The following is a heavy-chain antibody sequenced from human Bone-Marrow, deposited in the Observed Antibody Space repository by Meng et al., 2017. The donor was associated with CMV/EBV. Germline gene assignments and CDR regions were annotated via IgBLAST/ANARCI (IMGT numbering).Heavy chain of an antibody. CDR1: GYTFTSYD. D-gene: IGHD3-3*01. CDR3: ARGVARTYYDFWSGCGDV. J-gene: IGHJ6*02. Sequence: ASVKVSCKASGYTFTSYDINWVRQDTGQGLEWMGWMNPNSGNTGYAQKFQGRVTITRNTSISTAYMELSSLRSEDTAVYYCARGVARTYYDFWSGCGDVWGQGTTVTVSS. CDR2: MNPNSGNT. V-gene: IGHV1-8*03.